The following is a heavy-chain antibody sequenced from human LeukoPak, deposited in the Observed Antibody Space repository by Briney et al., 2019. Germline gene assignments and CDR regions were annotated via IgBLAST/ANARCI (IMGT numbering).Heavy chain of an antibody. D-gene: IGHD4-23*01. CDR2: IYHSGST. CDR1: GGSISSGGYY. CDR3: ARVVIGAFDI. J-gene: IGHJ3*02. V-gene: IGHV4-30-2*01. Sequence: SSQTLSLTCTVSGGSISSGGYYWSWIRQPPGKGLEWIGYIYHSGSTYYNPSLKSRVTISVDRSKNQFSLKLSSVTAADTAAYYCARVVIGAFDIWGQGTMVTVSS.